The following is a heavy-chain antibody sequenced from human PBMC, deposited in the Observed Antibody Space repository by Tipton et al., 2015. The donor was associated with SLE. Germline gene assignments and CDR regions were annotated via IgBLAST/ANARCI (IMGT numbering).Heavy chain of an antibody. J-gene: IGHJ4*02. CDR2: INHSGST. V-gene: IGHV4-34*01. D-gene: IGHD6-19*01. Sequence: GLVKPSETLSLTCAVYGGSFSGYYWSWIRQPPGKGLEWIGEINHSGSTNYNPSLKSRVTISVDTSKNQFSLKLSSVTAADTAVYYCASDLLGSGGDYWGQGTLVTVSS. CDR1: GGSFSGYY. CDR3: ASDLLGSGGDY.